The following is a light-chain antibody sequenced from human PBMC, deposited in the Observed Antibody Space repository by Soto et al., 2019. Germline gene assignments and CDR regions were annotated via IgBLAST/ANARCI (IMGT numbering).Light chain of an antibody. J-gene: IGLJ3*02. Sequence: QSALTQPASVSGSPGQSITISCTETSSDVGSYNLVSWYQQHPDKAPKLMIYEVSKRPSGVSNRFSGSKSGNTASLTISGLQAEDEADYYCCSYGGSYTWVFGGGTKLPVL. CDR2: EVS. CDR1: SSDVGSYNL. V-gene: IGLV2-23*02. CDR3: CSYGGSYTWV.